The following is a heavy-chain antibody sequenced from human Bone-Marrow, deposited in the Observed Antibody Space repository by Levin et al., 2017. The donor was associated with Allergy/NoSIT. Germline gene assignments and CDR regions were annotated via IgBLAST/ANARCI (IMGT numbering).Heavy chain of an antibody. CDR2: INTDGRRI. CDR1: GFTFSSFW. D-gene: IGHD4-17*01. Sequence: PGESLKISCVASGFTFSSFWMNWVRQAPGKGLVWVSRINTDGRRIDYADSVKGRFTISRDNAKNTLYLQMSCLRADDTAFYYCVRGSTVPGVDYWGQGTLVTVSS. V-gene: IGHV3-74*01. J-gene: IGHJ4*02. CDR3: VRGSTVPGVDY.